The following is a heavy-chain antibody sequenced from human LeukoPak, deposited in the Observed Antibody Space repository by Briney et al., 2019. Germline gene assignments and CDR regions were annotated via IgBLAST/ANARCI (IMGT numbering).Heavy chain of an antibody. Sequence: GESLRLSCAASGFTFSHYAMHWVRQAPGKGLEWVAVISFDGTNKFYADSVKGRSTISRDNSKNALYLQMNSLRAEDTAVYYCAKGGYYERPWYFDYWGQGTLVTVSS. CDR1: GFTFSHYA. D-gene: IGHD3-22*01. V-gene: IGHV3-30*18. CDR3: AKGGYYERPWYFDY. J-gene: IGHJ4*02. CDR2: ISFDGTNK.